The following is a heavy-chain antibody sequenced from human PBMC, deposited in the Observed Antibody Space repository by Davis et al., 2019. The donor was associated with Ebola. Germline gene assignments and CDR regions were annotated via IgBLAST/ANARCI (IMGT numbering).Heavy chain of an antibody. CDR1: GFTFSSYA. CDR3: ARISRSQVGTTR. CDR2: ISGSGGST. D-gene: IGHD1-26*01. Sequence: GESLKISCAASGFTFSSYAMSWVRQAPGKGLEWVSAISGSGGSTYYADSVKGRFTISRDNAKNSLYLQMNSLRAEDTAVYYCARISRSQVGTTRWGQGTLVTVSS. J-gene: IGHJ4*02. V-gene: IGHV3-23*01.